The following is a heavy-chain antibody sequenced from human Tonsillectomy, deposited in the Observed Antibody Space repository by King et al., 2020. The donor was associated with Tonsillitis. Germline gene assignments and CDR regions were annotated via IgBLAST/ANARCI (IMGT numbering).Heavy chain of an antibody. Sequence: QLVQSGAEVKKPGASVKVSCKASGYTFTNYGISWVRQAPGQGLEWMGWISTDNDNTNYAQNLQDRVTMTTDTSTSTAYMELRSLRSDDTAVYYWARGPSSHDCWGQGALVTVSS. CDR3: ARGPSSHDC. CDR1: GYTFTNYG. CDR2: ISTDNDNT. V-gene: IGHV1-18*04. J-gene: IGHJ4*02.